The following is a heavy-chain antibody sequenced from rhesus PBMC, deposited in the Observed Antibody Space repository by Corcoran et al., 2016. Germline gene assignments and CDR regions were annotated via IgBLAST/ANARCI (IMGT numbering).Heavy chain of an antibody. J-gene: IGHJ1*01. Sequence: QLQLQESGPGLVKPSETLSLTCAVSGGSISGYYWSWIRQPPGKGLEWSGNTVGNFAGTNYNPSLKSRVTVSKDTSKKQFSLKLSSVTAADTAVYYCARLEPPSDEYFEFWGRGALVTVSS. D-gene: IGHD1-1*01. V-gene: IGHV4-81*01. CDR1: GGSISGYY. CDR3: ARLEPPSDEYFEF. CDR2: TVGNFAGT.